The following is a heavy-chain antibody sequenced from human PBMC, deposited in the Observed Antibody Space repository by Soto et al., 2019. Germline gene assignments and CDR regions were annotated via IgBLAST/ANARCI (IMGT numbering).Heavy chain of an antibody. Sequence: QTGGSLRLSCAASGFTFSSYGMHWVRQAPGKGLEWVAVISYDGSNKYYADSVKGRFTISRDNSKNTLYLQMNSLRAEDTAVYYCAKDARRPKGSKVGYYYYGMDVWGQGTTVTVSS. J-gene: IGHJ6*02. V-gene: IGHV3-30*18. CDR1: GFTFSSYG. CDR2: ISYDGSNK. CDR3: AKDARRPKGSKVGYYYYGMDV. D-gene: IGHD2-15*01.